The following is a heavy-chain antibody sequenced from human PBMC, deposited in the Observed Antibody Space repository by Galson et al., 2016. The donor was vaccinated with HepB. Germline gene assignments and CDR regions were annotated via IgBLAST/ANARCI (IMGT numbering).Heavy chain of an antibody. CDR1: GFNFGRYW. CDR2: IKEDGSPK. CDR3: VGALVWGLAVVGYTDWFDS. D-gene: IGHD5-24*01. J-gene: IGHJ5*01. V-gene: IGHV3-7*02. Sequence: SLRLSCAASGFNFGRYWMVWVRQAPGKGLEWVANIKEDGSPKYYVDSVRGRFSISRDNAENSLFLQMNSLRVEDTAVYYCVGALVWGLAVVGYTDWFDSWGPGILVTVSS.